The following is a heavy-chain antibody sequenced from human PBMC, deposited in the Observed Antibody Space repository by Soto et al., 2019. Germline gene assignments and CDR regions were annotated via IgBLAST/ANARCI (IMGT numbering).Heavy chain of an antibody. CDR3: ARESHLSDYGDTGYYLYGMDV. Sequence: QVQLVQSGAEVKKPGSSVKVSCKASGGTFGNYAISWVRQAPGQGLEWMGGLIPWFGSGNYARQFQGRVTITADESTSTMYMELSSLRSEDSAVYYCARESHLSDYGDTGYYLYGMDVWGLGTTVTVSS. V-gene: IGHV1-69*12. CDR2: LIPWFGSG. D-gene: IGHD4-17*01. J-gene: IGHJ6*02. CDR1: GGTFGNYA.